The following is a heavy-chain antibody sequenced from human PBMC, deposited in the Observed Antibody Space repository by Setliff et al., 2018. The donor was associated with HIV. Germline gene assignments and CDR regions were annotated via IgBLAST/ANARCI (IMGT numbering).Heavy chain of an antibody. J-gene: IGHJ4*02. CDR2: ISSSSSTI. CDR3: ARSRPTNYFDY. Sequence: LSLTCAVYGGSFSGYYWSWIRQAPGKGLEWVSYISSSSSTIHHSDSVKGRFTISRDNAKNSLYLQMNSLRAEDTAMYYCARSRPTNYFDYWGQGTLVTVSS. V-gene: IGHV3-11*04. CDR1: GGSFSGYY. D-gene: IGHD2-2*01.